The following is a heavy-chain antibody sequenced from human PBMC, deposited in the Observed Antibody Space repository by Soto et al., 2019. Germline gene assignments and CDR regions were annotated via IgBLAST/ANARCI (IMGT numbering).Heavy chain of an antibody. J-gene: IGHJ4*02. CDR2: ISSNGGST. CDR3: ARGDDYDILTGYPAFAY. V-gene: IGHV3-64*01. D-gene: IGHD3-9*01. CDR1: GVTFSSYA. Sequence: GGSLRLSCAASGVTFSSYAMHWVRQAPGKGLEYVSAISSNGGSTYYANSVKGRFTISRDNSKNTLYLQMGSLRAEDIAVYYCARGDDYDILTGYPAFAYRGQGTLVTVSS.